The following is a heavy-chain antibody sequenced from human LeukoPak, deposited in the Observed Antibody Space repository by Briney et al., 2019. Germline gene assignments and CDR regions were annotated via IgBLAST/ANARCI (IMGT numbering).Heavy chain of an antibody. CDR3: AHSGFSYGPFEY. V-gene: IGHV3-23*01. D-gene: IGHD5-18*01. CDR2: ISGNGDTT. CDR1: GLSFSTYA. Sequence: PGGSLRLSCAASGLSFSTYAMSWVRQAPGKGLEWVSLISGNGDTTYYADSVKGRFTISRDNSKNTLFLQMNSLRAEDTAVYFCAHSGFSYGPFEYWGQGALVTVSS. J-gene: IGHJ4*02.